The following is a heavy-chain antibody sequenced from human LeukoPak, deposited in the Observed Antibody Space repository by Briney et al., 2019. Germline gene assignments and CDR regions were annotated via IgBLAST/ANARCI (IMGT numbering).Heavy chain of an antibody. J-gene: IGHJ4*02. CDR3: ARVPHKLGDY. CDR2: INPSGGST. Sequence: ASVKVSCKASGYTFTSYYMHWVRQAPGQGLEWMGIINPSGGSTSYAQKFQGRVTMTRNTSISTAYMELSSLRSEDTAVYYCARVPHKLGDYWGQGTLVTVSS. CDR1: GYTFTSYY. D-gene: IGHD2-21*01. V-gene: IGHV1-46*01.